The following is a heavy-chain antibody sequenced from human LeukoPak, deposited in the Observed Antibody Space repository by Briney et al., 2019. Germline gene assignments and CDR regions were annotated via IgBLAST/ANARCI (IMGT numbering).Heavy chain of an antibody. Sequence: GGSLRLSCAASGFSFGSYEMNWVRQAPGKGLEWVSYISSSLRTIDYADSVKGRFTISRDNAKNSLYLQMNSLRAEDTAVYYCARGIALPGILGFDCWGQGTLVTVSS. CDR1: GFSFGSYE. CDR2: ISSSLRTI. CDR3: ARGIALPGILGFDC. J-gene: IGHJ4*02. D-gene: IGHD6-19*01. V-gene: IGHV3-48*03.